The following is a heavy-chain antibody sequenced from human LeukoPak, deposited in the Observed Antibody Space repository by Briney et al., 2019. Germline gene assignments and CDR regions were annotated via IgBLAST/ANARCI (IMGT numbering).Heavy chain of an antibody. D-gene: IGHD2-15*01. CDR2: IHYTGLKA. Sequence: GGSQRLSCAASGSTFSSYGMHWVRQAPDKGLEWVAFIHYTGLKANYADSVNGRFTISRDNSQNTVYLQMNNLRGEDTAVYYCAKDGGSGSFRYFRQWGQGTLAIVSS. V-gene: IGHV3-30*02. CDR1: GSTFSSYG. CDR3: AKDGGSGSFRYFRQ. J-gene: IGHJ1*01.